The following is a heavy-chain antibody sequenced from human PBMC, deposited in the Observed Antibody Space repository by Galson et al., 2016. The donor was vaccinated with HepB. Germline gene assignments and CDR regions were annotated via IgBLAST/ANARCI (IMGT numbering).Heavy chain of an antibody. D-gene: IGHD3-10*01. CDR3: AKPRGHPLSSYYFDY. Sequence: SLRLSCAASGFTFSGYAMSWVRQAPGKGLEWVSCISGSASSTYYADSVKGRFTISRDNSKNTLYLQMNSLRAEDTAVYYCAKPRGHPLSSYYFDYLGQGTLVTVSS. J-gene: IGHJ4*02. CDR1: GFTFSGYA. CDR2: ISGSASST. V-gene: IGHV3-23*01.